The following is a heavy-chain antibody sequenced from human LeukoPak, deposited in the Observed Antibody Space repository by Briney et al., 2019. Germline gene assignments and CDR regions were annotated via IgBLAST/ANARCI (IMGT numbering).Heavy chain of an antibody. CDR1: GGSFSGYY. CDR3: ARGLGDFWSGYYTGMKGYYFDY. D-gene: IGHD3-3*01. Sequence: PSETLSLTCAVYGGSFSGYYWSWIRQPPGKGLEWIGEINHSGSTNYNPSLKSRVTISVDTSKNQFSLKLSSVTAADTAVYYCARGLGDFWSGYYTGMKGYYFDYWGQGTLVTVSS. J-gene: IGHJ4*02. V-gene: IGHV4-34*01. CDR2: INHSGST.